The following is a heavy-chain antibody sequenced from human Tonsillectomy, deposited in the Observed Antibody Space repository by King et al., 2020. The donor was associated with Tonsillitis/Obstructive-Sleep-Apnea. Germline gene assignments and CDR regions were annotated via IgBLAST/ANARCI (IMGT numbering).Heavy chain of an antibody. CDR2: IYPGDSDT. Sequence: QLVQSGAEVKKPGESLKISCKGSGYSFTSYWIGWVRQMPGKGLEWMGLIYPGDSDTRYSPSFQGQVTISADKSISTAYLQWSSLKASDTAMYYCARPPSGYNRESDAFDIWGQGTMVTVSS. CDR1: GYSFTSYW. CDR3: ARPPSGYNRESDAFDI. J-gene: IGHJ3*02. V-gene: IGHV5-51*01. D-gene: IGHD3-22*01.